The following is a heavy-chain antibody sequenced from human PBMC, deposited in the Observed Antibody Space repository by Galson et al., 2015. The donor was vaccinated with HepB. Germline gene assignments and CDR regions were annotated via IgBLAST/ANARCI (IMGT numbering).Heavy chain of an antibody. V-gene: IGHV1-18*04. J-gene: IGHJ6*02. D-gene: IGHD3-10*01. CDR1: GYTFTSYG. Sequence: SVKVSCKASGYTFTSYGISWVRQAPGQGLEWMGWISAYNGNTNYAQKLQGRVTMTTDTSTSTAYMELRSLRSDDTAVYYCARPFMVREGNYYYYGMDVWGQGTTVTVSS. CDR2: ISAYNGNT. CDR3: ARPFMVREGNYYYYGMDV.